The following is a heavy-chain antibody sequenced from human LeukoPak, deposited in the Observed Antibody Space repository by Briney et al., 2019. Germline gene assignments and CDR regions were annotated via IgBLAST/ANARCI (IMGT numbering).Heavy chain of an antibody. CDR3: ARDQGSDYDSSGYYYPYNWFDP. J-gene: IGHJ5*02. CDR2: IYYSGGT. V-gene: IGHV4-31*03. D-gene: IGHD3-22*01. Sequence: SETLSLTCTVSGGSISSGGYYWSWIRQHPGKGLEWIGYIYYSGGTYYNPSLKSRVTISVDTSKNQFSLKLSSVTAADTAVYYCARDQGSDYDSSGYYYPYNWFDPWGQGTLVTVSS. CDR1: GGSISSGGYY.